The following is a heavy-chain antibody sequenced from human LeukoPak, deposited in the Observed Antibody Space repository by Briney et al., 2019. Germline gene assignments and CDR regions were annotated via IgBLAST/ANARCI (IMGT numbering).Heavy chain of an antibody. CDR3: ASTAAGTNYYYYMDV. V-gene: IGHV4-61*02. CDR1: GGSISSGSYY. CDR2: IYTSGST. Sequence: KAFETLSLTCTVSGGSISSGSYYWSWIRQPAGKGLEWIGRIYTSGSTNYNPSLKSRVTISLDTSKSQFSLKLTSVTAADTAVYYCASTAAGTNYYYYMDVWGKGTTVTVSS. D-gene: IGHD6-13*01. J-gene: IGHJ6*03.